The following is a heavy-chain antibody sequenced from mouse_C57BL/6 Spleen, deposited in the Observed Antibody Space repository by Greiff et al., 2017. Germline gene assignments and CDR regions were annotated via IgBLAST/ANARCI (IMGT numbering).Heavy chain of an antibody. CDR2: INYDGSST. Sequence: EVKLVESEGGLVQPGSSMKLSCTASGFTFSDYYMAWVRQVPEKGLEWVANINYDGSSTYYLDSLKSRFIISRDNAKNILYLQMSSLKSEDTATYYCARDGKSNYYFDDWGQGTTLTVSS. J-gene: IGHJ2*01. CDR1: GFTFSDYY. CDR3: ARDGKSNYYFDD. V-gene: IGHV5-16*01. D-gene: IGHD2-5*01.